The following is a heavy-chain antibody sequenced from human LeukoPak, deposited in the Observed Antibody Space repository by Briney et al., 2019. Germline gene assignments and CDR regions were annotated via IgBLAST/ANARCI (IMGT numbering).Heavy chain of an antibody. J-gene: IGHJ4*02. CDR3: ARHRVGATTGLDY. CDR1: GGTFSSYA. Sequence: SVKVSCKASGGTFSSYAISWVRQAPGQGLEWMGGIIPIFGTANYAQKFQGRVTITADESTSTAYMELSSLRSEDTAVYYCARHRVGATTGLDYWGQGTLVTVSS. D-gene: IGHD1-26*01. V-gene: IGHV1-69*13. CDR2: IIPIFGTA.